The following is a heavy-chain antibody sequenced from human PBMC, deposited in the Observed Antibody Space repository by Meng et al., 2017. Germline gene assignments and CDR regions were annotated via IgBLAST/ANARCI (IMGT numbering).Heavy chain of an antibody. D-gene: IGHD1-1*01. J-gene: IGHJ4*02. CDR2: ISGDGSIT. CDR3: LDEAPRSDY. CDR1: GFTFNNYW. Sequence: EVQWGEPGGCLVQPGGSLRLSCAASGFTFNNYWMHWVRQVPGKGLVWVSRISGDGSITNYADSVKGRFTISRDNAKNTLYLQMNSLRPEDTAVYYCLDEAPRSDYWGQGSLVTVSS. V-gene: IGHV3-74*01.